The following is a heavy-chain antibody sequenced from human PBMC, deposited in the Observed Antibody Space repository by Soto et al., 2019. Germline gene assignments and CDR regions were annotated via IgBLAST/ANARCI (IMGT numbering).Heavy chain of an antibody. D-gene: IGHD3-16*01. CDR1: GFTFSSYG. Sequence: QVQLVESGGGVVQPGRSLRLSCAASGFTFSSYGMHWVRQAPGKGLEWVAVIWYDGSNKYYADSVKGRFTISRDNSKNXXYLQMNSLRAEDTAVYYCARDGGGNLPLYYYGMDVWGQGTTVTVSS. CDR2: IWYDGSNK. CDR3: ARDGGGNLPLYYYGMDV. J-gene: IGHJ6*02. V-gene: IGHV3-33*01.